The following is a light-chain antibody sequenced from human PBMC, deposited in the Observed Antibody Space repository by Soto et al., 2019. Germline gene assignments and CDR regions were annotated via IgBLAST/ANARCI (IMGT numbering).Light chain of an antibody. CDR2: GAS. Sequence: EIVLTQSPGTLSLSPGERATLSCRASQSVSSSYLDWYQQKPGQAPRLLIYGASSRATGIPDRFSGSGSVTDFTLTISRLEPEDFAVYYCQQYGSSPGTFGQGTKLEIK. J-gene: IGKJ2*01. CDR1: QSVSSSY. V-gene: IGKV3-20*01. CDR3: QQYGSSPGT.